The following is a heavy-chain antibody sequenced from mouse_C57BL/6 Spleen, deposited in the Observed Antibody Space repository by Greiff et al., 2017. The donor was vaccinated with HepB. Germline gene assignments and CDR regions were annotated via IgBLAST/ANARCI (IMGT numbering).Heavy chain of an antibody. CDR3: ARVHYYGSSHWYFDV. V-gene: IGHV1-39*01. Sequence: EVKLMESGPELVKPGASVKISCKASGYSFTDYKMNWVKQSNGKSLEWIGVINPNYGTTSYNQKFKGKATLTVDQSSSTAYMQLNSLTSEDSAVYYCARVHYYGSSHWYFDVWGTGTTVTVSS. J-gene: IGHJ1*03. D-gene: IGHD1-1*01. CDR1: GYSFTDYK. CDR2: INPNYGTT.